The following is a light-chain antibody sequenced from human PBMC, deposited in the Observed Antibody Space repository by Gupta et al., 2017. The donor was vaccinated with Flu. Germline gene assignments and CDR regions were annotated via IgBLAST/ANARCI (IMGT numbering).Light chain of an antibody. V-gene: IGKV1-39*01. CDR1: QSISSH. CDR2: VDS. J-gene: IGKJ2*02. Sequence: DIQMTQYPSSLSASIGDTVTITCRASQSISSHLNWYQQKPGKAPKLLNYVDSRGQGGVPSRFSGGGSGTDYTLTISRLQPEDFATYYCQQCESPPCTFGQGTKMEIK. CDR3: QQCESPPCT.